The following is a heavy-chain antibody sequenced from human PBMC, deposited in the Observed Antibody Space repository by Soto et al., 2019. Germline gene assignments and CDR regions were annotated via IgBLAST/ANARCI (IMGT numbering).Heavy chain of an antibody. CDR1: GDSVSSSSAA. V-gene: IGHV6-1*01. D-gene: IGHD3-16*01. J-gene: IGHJ6*02. CDR3: AGVVWFRGMDV. CDR2: TYYRSKWIH. Sequence: SQTLSLTCDISGDSVSSSSAAWNWIRQSPSRGLEWLGRTYYRSKWIHEYTVSMESRITINPDTSRNQFSLHIYSVTPEDTAVYYCAGVVWFRGMDVWGQGTPVTVSS.